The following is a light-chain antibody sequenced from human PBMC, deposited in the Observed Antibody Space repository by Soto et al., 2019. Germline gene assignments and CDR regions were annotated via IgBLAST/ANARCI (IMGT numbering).Light chain of an antibody. Sequence: DIQMTQAPSSLSASIGDRVTITCRASQRIGSYLNWFQQKLGEAPKLLIQAASSLQSGVPSRFSGSGSGTEFTLHITSLQPEDFAVYYCQQSYSAPVTFCQGNQL. CDR3: QQSYSAPVT. V-gene: IGKV1-39*01. CDR1: QRIGSY. J-gene: IGKJ2*01. CDR2: AAS.